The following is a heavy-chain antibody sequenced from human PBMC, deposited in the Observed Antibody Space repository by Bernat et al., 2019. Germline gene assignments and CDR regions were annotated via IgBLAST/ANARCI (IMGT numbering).Heavy chain of an antibody. J-gene: IGHJ5*02. CDR2: ISGSGGST. CDR3: AKSSALLVPVWFDP. Sequence: EVQLLDSGGGSVQPGGSLRLSCAASGFTFSSYAMSWVRQAPGKGLEWVSAISGSGGSTYYADSVKGRFTISRDNSKNTLYLQMSSLRAEDTAIYYCAKSSALLVPVWFDPWGQGTLVTVSS. CDR1: GFTFSSYA. D-gene: IGHD2-21*02. V-gene: IGHV3-23*01.